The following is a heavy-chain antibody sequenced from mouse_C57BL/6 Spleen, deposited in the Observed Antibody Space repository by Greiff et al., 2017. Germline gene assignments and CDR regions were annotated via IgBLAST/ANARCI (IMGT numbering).Heavy chain of an antibody. CDR1: GFSLSTSGMG. CDR3: ARSRYGYPLDD. D-gene: IGHD2-14*01. CDR2: IYWGDDK. V-gene: IGHV8-12*01. Sequence: QVTLKVSGPGMLQSSPTLSLTCSFSGFSLSTSGMGVSWLRQPSGKGLEWLAHIYWGDDKRYNPSLKGRLTISKATTRTQIFLKSLSVETADTAACYCARSRYGYPLDDWGQGTTLTVSS. J-gene: IGHJ2*01.